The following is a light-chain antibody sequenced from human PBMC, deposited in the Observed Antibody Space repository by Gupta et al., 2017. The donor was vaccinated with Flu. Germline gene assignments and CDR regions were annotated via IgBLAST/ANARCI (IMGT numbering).Light chain of an antibody. J-gene: IGKJ1*01. V-gene: IGKV3-20*01. Sequence: GTVLLSPGESGTPYGGASQKISSKFVAWYQQKPGQAPKLFVYIGSSRATGVPDRVSGSGSGTDFTLTIDRLEPEDVATYYCQHQDNSPGTFGQGTKVEIK. CDR3: QHQDNSPGT. CDR1: QKISSKF. CDR2: IGS.